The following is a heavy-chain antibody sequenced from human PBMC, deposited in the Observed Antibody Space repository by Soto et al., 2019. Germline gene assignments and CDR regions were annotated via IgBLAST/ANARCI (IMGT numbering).Heavy chain of an antibody. CDR1: GVSIRSGGYY. V-gene: IGHV4-31*03. D-gene: IGHD2-15*01. Sequence: QVQLQESGPGLVRPSQTLSLTCTVSGVSIRSGGYYWSWIRQRPGTGLEWIGFIYNSGSSHYNPSLQSRVTISGDASKNQFSLKVTSVTAADTAVYYCAGVDRYCSGGSCSLLDYWGQGALVTVSS. J-gene: IGHJ4*02. CDR2: IYNSGSS. CDR3: AGVDRYCSGGSCSLLDY.